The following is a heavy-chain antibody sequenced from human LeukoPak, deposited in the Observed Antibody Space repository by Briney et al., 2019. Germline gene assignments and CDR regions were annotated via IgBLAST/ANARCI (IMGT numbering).Heavy chain of an antibody. J-gene: IGHJ4*02. Sequence: ASVKVSCKASGYTFTSYGISWVRQAPGQGLEWMGWISAYNGNTNYAQKLQGRVTMTTDTSTSTAYVELRSLRSDDTAVYYCARAASRDGYNDYWGQGTLVTVSS. D-gene: IGHD5-24*01. V-gene: IGHV1-18*01. CDR1: GYTFTSYG. CDR2: ISAYNGNT. CDR3: ARAASRDGYNDY.